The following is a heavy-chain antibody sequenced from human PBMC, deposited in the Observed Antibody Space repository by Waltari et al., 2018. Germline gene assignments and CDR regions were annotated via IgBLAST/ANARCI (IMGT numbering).Heavy chain of an antibody. V-gene: IGHV1-69*08. CDR2: IIPIFGTA. Sequence: QVQLVQSGAEVKKPGSSVKVSCKASGGAFSSYAISWVRQAPGQGLEWMGRIIPIFGTANYAQKFQGRVTITADKSTSTAYMELSSLRSEDTAVYYCARDEITFGGVIGGEYYFDYWGQGTLVTVSS. J-gene: IGHJ4*02. CDR1: GGAFSSYA. D-gene: IGHD3-16*02. CDR3: ARDEITFGGVIGGEYYFDY.